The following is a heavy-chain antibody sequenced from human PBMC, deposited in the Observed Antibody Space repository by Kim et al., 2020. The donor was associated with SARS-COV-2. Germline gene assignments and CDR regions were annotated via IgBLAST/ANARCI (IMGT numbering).Heavy chain of an antibody. CDR3: VKGSPAVAFDI. CDR2: T. D-gene: IGHD3-10*01. Sequence: TYYADTVKGRFTSSRDNSKNSLYLQMNSLRTEDTALYYCVKGSPAVAFDIWGQGTMVTVSS. J-gene: IGHJ3*02. V-gene: IGHV3-43*01.